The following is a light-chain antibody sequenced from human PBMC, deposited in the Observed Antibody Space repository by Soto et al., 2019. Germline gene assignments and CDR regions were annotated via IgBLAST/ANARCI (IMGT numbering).Light chain of an antibody. J-gene: IGKJ1*01. CDR3: HQYGTSLST. CDR2: GAS. Sequence: EIVLTQSPGTLSLSPGERATLSCRASQSVSSSYLSWYQQKPRQAPRLLIYGASSRATCIPDGFSGSGSETDFTLTISRLEPEDVDVYYCHQYGTSLSTVGQGTKVEIK. V-gene: IGKV3-20*01. CDR1: QSVSSSY.